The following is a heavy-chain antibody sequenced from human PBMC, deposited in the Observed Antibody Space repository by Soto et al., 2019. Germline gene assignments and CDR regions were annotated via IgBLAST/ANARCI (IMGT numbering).Heavy chain of an antibody. J-gene: IGHJ6*02. V-gene: IGHV1-2*02. Sequence: GASVKVSCKASGYTFTADYYIHWVRQAPGQGPEWMGWINPKSGGAKYAQNFQGRVIMTRDTSISTAYMELSRLRPDDTAVYYCAADSQQVGYGTLYNYFYGMDVWGQGTTVTVSS. CDR3: AADSQQVGYGTLYNYFYGMDV. D-gene: IGHD4-17*01. CDR1: GYTFTADYY. CDR2: INPKSGGA.